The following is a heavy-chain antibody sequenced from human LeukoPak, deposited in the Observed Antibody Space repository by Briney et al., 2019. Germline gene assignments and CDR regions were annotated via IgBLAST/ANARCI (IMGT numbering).Heavy chain of an antibody. CDR3: ARDRGSFDAFDI. CDR2: INTDGSST. CDR1: GFTFSSYW. D-gene: IGHD2-15*01. Sequence: GGSLRLSCAASGFTFSSYWMHWVRQAPGKGLVWVSRINTDGSSTSYADSVKGRFTISRDNAKNTLYLQMNSLRAEDTAVYYCARDRGSFDAFDIWGQGTMVTVSS. J-gene: IGHJ3*02. V-gene: IGHV3-74*01.